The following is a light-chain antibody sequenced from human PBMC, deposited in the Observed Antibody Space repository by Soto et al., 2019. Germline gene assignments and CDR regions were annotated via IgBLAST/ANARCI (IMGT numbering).Light chain of an antibody. V-gene: IGLV2-11*01. CDR3: CSYACSYGV. CDR2: DVS. Sequence: QSVLTQPRSVSGSPGQSVTISCTGTSSDVGGYNYVSWYQQHPGKAPKLMIYDVSKRPSGVPDRFSGSKSGNTASLTISGLHAEDEADYYCCSYACSYGVFGGGTQLTVL. J-gene: IGLJ2*01. CDR1: SSDVGGYNY.